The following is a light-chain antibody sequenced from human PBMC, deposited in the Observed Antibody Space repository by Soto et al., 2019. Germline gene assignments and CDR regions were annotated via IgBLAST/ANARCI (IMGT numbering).Light chain of an antibody. Sequence: QSALTQPPSASGSPGQSVSISCTGTSSDVGGYNFVSWYQQHPGKAPKLMIYEVTKRPSGVPDRFSGSKSGNTASLTVSGLQVEHEADYYCTSYAGSNIPVVFGGGTKLTVL. CDR3: TSYAGSNIPVV. CDR1: SSDVGGYNF. CDR2: EVT. V-gene: IGLV2-8*01. J-gene: IGLJ2*01.